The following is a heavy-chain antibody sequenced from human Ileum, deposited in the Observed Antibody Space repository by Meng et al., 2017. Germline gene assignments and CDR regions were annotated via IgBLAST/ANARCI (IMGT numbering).Heavy chain of an antibody. CDR1: GLMFSDYT. CDR3: AKPAGGG. D-gene: IGHD3-16*01. CDR2: ISGSGGNT. J-gene: IGHJ4*02. Sequence: EVQLLESGGGLVQPGGSLRLSCAASGLMFSDYTLTWVRQAPGKGLEWVSGISGSGGNTYYADSVRGRFTISRDNPKNTVSLQMNSLTAEDTAVYYCAKPAGGGWGQGTLVTVSS. V-gene: IGHV3-23*01.